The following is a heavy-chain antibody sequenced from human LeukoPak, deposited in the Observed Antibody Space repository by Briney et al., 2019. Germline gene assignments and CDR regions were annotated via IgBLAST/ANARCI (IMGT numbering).Heavy chain of an antibody. J-gene: IGHJ3*02. CDR3: ARHPAVKDYYDSSGYGAFDI. V-gene: IGHV4-39*01. Sequence: SETLSLTCTVSGGSISSSSYYWGWIRQPPGKGLEWIGSIYYSGSTYYNPSLKSRVTISVDTSKNQFSLKLSSVTAADTAVYYCARHPAVKDYYDSSGYGAFDIWGQGTMVTVSS. CDR1: GGSISSSSYY. CDR2: IYYSGST. D-gene: IGHD3-22*01.